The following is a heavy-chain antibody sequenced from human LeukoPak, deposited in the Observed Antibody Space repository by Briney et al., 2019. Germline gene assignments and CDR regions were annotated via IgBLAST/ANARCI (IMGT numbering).Heavy chain of an antibody. CDR1: GFTFNDYA. D-gene: IGHD3-10*01. CDR2: ISYDGSNK. CDR3: AKDYFGSGATPEA. V-gene: IGHV3-30*18. J-gene: IGHJ5*02. Sequence: GGSLRLSCAASGFTFNDYAMHWVRQAPGKGLEWVADISYDGSNKHYADSVKGRFTISRGNSKNTVYLQMNSLRPEDTAVYYCAKDYFGSGATPEAWGQGTLVTVSS.